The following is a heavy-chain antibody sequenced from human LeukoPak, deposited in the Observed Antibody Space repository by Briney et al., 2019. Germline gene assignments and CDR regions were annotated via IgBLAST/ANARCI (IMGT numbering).Heavy chain of an antibody. D-gene: IGHD4-17*01. J-gene: IGHJ3*02. Sequence: PGGSLRLSCAASGFTFSSYSMNWVRQAPGKGLEWVSSISSSSSYIYYADSVKGRFTISRDNAKNPLYLQMNSLRAEDTAVYYCASYGDGAGGAFDIWGQGTMVTVSS. V-gene: IGHV3-21*01. CDR3: ASYGDGAGGAFDI. CDR2: ISSSSSYI. CDR1: GFTFSSYS.